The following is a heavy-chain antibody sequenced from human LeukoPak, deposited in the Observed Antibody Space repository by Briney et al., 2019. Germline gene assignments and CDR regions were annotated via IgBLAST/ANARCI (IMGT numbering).Heavy chain of an antibody. J-gene: IGHJ4*02. CDR3: ARDHGVTMIVVVGFDY. CDR2: IYHSGST. CDR1: GYSISSGYY. D-gene: IGHD3-22*01. Sequence: PSETLSLTCAVSGYSISSGYYWGWIRQPPGKGLEWIGSIYHSGSTYYNPSLKSRVTISVDTSKNQFSLKLSSVTAADTAVYYCARDHGVTMIVVVGFDYWGQGTLVTVSS. V-gene: IGHV4-38-2*02.